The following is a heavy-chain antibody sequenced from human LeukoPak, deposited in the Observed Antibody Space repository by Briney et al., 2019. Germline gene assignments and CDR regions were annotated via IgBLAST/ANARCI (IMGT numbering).Heavy chain of an antibody. Sequence: SESLSLTCTVSGGSISSYYWSWIRQPPGKGLEWIGYIYYSGSTNYKPSLKSRVTISVDTSKNQFSLKLSSVTAADTAVYYCARGGYYGSGNDFRFDPWGQGTLVTVSS. CDR3: ARGGYYGSGNDFRFDP. CDR2: IYYSGST. CDR1: GGSISSYY. J-gene: IGHJ5*02. V-gene: IGHV4-59*01. D-gene: IGHD3-10*01.